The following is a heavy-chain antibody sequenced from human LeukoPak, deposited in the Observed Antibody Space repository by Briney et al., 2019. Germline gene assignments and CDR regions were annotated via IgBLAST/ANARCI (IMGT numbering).Heavy chain of an antibody. J-gene: IGHJ6*02. CDR1: GFTFDDYA. V-gene: IGHV3-30*18. CDR3: AKDDYYYYGMDV. CDR2: ISYDGSNK. Sequence: PGGSLRLSCAASGFTFDDYAMHWVRQAPGKGLEWVAVISYDGSNKYYADSVKGRFTISRDNSKNTLYLQMNSLRAEDTAVYYCAKDDYYYYGMDVWGQGTTVTVSS.